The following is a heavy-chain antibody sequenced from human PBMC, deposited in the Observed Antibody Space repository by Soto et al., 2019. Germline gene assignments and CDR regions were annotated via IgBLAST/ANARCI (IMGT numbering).Heavy chain of an antibody. CDR1: GFTFSNAW. CDR3: TTVILRYCSSTSCYRDAFDI. D-gene: IGHD2-2*01. CDR2: IKSKTDGGTT. J-gene: IGHJ3*02. Sequence: EVQLVESGGGLVKPGGSLRLSCAASGFTFSNAWMSWVRQAPGKGLEWVGRIKSKTDGGTTDYAAPVKGRFTISRDDSKNTLYLLMNSLRTKDTAAYYCTTVILRYCSSTSCYRDAFDIWVHGTMVTVSS. V-gene: IGHV3-15*01.